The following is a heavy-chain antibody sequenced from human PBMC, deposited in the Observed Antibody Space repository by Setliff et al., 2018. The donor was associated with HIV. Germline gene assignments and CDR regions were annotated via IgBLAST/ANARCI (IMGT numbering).Heavy chain of an antibody. V-gene: IGHV1-69*10. CDR1: GGAFSGYA. Sequence: SVKVSCKASGGAFSGYALSWVRQAHGQGLEWMGGLIPILGIAQYAQKCHGRVTISADTSTSTAYLELSSLRSEDTAVYYCAKGYYHDSRGYPTGPAFDIWGQGTMVTVSS. CDR3: AKGYYHDSRGYPTGPAFDI. CDR2: LIPILGIA. J-gene: IGHJ3*02. D-gene: IGHD3-22*01.